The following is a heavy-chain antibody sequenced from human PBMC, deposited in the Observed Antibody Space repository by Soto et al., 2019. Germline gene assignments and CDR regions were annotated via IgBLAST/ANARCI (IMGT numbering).Heavy chain of an antibody. V-gene: IGHV4-34*01. CDR2: INHSGRT. CDR3: ARGLTTVTTVRYFDY. Sequence: SETLSHNSTVYGESFRGYYWRCIRQSPGKGLEWIGEINHSGRTNYNPSLKSRVTISVDTSKNQFSLKLSSVTAADTAVYYCARGLTTVTTVRYFDYWGQGTQVTVS. D-gene: IGHD4-17*01. J-gene: IGHJ4*02. CDR1: GESFRGYY.